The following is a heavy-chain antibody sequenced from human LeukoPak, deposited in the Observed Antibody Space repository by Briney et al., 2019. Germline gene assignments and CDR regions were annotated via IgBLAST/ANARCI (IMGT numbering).Heavy chain of an antibody. D-gene: IGHD3-3*01. CDR2: INPSGGST. Sequence: ASVKVSCKASGYTFTSHFLHWVRQAPGQGLEWMGIINPSGGSTSYAQKFQGRVTMTRDTSTSTVYMELSSLRSEDTAVYYCARGVVWYFDLWGRGTLVTVSS. CDR1: GYTFTSHF. V-gene: IGHV1-46*01. J-gene: IGHJ2*01. CDR3: ARGVVWYFDL.